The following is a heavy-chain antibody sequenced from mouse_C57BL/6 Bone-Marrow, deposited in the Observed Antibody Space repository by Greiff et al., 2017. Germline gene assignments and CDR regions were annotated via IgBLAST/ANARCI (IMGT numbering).Heavy chain of an antibody. Sequence: VQLQQSGPELVKPGASVKISCKASGYTFTDYYMNWVKQSHGKSLEWIGDINPNNGGTSYNQKFKGKATLTVDKSSSTAYMGLRSRTSEDSAVYYCASHYYGSSYGGYAMDYWGQGTSVTVSS. CDR1: GYTFTDYY. D-gene: IGHD1-1*01. J-gene: IGHJ4*01. V-gene: IGHV1-26*01. CDR3: ASHYYGSSYGGYAMDY. CDR2: INPNNGGT.